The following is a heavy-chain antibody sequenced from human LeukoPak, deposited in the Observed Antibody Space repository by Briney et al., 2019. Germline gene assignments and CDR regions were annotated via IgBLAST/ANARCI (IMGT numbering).Heavy chain of an antibody. D-gene: IGHD1-26*01. CDR1: GFTFSAYA. J-gene: IGHJ4*02. Sequence: PGGSLRLSCTASGFTFSAYAMMWVRQAPGKGPEWVSAIRGGGGSAFYADSVKGRFTISRDNSKYTLFLQMNSLRAEDTAVYYCAREREPDSYWGQGTLVTVSS. V-gene: IGHV3-23*01. CDR3: AREREPDSY. CDR2: IRGGGGSA.